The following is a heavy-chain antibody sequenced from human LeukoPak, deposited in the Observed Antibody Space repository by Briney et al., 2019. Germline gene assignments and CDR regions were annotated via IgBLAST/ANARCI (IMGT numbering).Heavy chain of an antibody. D-gene: IGHD3-16*01. V-gene: IGHV4-59*01. Sequence: SETLSLTCTVSDDYISDYYRGWLRQPPGKGLEWIGYFYNSGRSTYNPSFKSRVTISADTSKNHFSLKLNSVTTADTAVYYCTRGAGWLIDYWGQGILVTVSS. J-gene: IGHJ4*02. CDR3: TRGAGWLIDY. CDR1: DDYISDYY. CDR2: FYNSGRS.